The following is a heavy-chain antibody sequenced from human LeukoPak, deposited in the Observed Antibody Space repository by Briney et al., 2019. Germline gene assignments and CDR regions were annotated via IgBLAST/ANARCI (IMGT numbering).Heavy chain of an antibody. V-gene: IGHV3-23*01. CDR2: ISASGGST. D-gene: IGHD5-12*01. J-gene: IGHJ4*02. Sequence: QPGGSLRLSCAVSGFTVSSCAMSWVRQAPGKGLQWVSSISASGGSTYYADSVKGRFTISRDKSKNTVYLQMNSLRADDTAVYYCAKRSGPLDYWGQGTPVTV. CDR1: GFTVSSCA. CDR3: AKRSGPLDY.